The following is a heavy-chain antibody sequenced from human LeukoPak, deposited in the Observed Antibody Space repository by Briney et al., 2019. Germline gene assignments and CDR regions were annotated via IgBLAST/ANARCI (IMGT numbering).Heavy chain of an antibody. CDR1: GYTFTGYY. CDR3: ARAGREGGYPFDY. D-gene: IGHD1-26*01. V-gene: IGHV1-2*04. CDR2: INPNSGGT. Sequence: GASVKVSCKASGYTFTGYYMHWVRQAPGQGLEWMGWINPNSGGTNYAQKFQGWVTMTRDTSISTAYMELSRLRSDNTAVYYCARAGREGGYPFDYWGQGTLVTVSS. J-gene: IGHJ4*02.